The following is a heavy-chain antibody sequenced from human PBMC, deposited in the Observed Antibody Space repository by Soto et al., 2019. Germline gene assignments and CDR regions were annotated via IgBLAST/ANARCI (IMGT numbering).Heavy chain of an antibody. CDR3: AREHAYYVDS. V-gene: IGHV4-31*03. CDR2: IYYGGST. Sequence: QVQLQESGPGLVKPSQTLSLTCTVSGDSISSGGYYWSWVRQHPGKGLEWIGYIYYGGSTYYNPSLKSRVTMSVDTSRTQFSLKLNAVTAADTAVYYCAREHAYYVDSWGQGTMVTVSS. CDR1: GDSISSGGYY. J-gene: IGHJ4*02. D-gene: IGHD2-2*01.